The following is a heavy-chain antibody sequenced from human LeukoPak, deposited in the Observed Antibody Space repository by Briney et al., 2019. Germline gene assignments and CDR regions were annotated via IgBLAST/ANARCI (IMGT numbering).Heavy chain of an antibody. CDR1: GFTFSSYA. CDR3: ARDDRSSWDY. J-gene: IGHJ4*02. D-gene: IGHD6-13*01. CDR2: ISYDGSNK. Sequence: GGSLRLSCAASGFTFSSYAMHWVRQAPGKGLEWVAVISYDGSNKYYADSVKGRFTISRDNSKNTLYLQMNSLRAEDTAVYYCARDDRSSWDYWGQGTLVTVSS. V-gene: IGHV3-30-3*01.